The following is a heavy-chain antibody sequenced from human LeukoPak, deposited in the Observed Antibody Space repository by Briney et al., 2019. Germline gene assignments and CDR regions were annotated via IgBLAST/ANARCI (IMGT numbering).Heavy chain of an antibody. Sequence: KPSETLSLTCAVYGGSFSGYYWSWIRQPPGKGLEWIGEINHSGSTNYNPSFKSRVTISVDTSKNQFSLKLSSVTAADTAVYYCARDSSGFDYWGQGTLVTVSS. V-gene: IGHV4-34*01. J-gene: IGHJ4*02. CDR1: GGSFSGYY. CDR3: ARDSSGFDY. CDR2: INHSGST. D-gene: IGHD3-22*01.